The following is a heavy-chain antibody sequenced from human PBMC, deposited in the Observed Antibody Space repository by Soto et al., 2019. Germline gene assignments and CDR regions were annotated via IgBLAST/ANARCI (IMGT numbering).Heavy chain of an antibody. J-gene: IGHJ3*02. V-gene: IGHV3-66*01. CDR2: IYSGGST. CDR3: AREYESSGYYRFAFDI. CDR1: GFTVSSNY. Sequence: EVQLVESGGGLVQPGGSLRLFCAASGFTVSSNYMSWVRQAPGKGLEWVSVIYSGGSTYYADSVKGRFTISRDNSKNTLYLQMNSLRAEDTAVYYCAREYESSGYYRFAFDIWGQGTMVTVSS. D-gene: IGHD3-22*01.